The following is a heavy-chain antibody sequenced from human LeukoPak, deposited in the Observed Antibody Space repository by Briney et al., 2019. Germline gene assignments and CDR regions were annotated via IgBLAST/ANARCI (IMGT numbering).Heavy chain of an antibody. V-gene: IGHV4-38-2*01. Sequence: SETLSLTCAVSGYSISSGYYWGWIRQPPGKGLEWIGSIYHSGSTYYNPSLKSRVTISVDTSKNQFSLKLSSVTAADTAVYYCARHSPNWGINCWGQGTLVTVSS. CDR1: GYSISSGYY. J-gene: IGHJ4*02. D-gene: IGHD7-27*01. CDR3: ARHSPNWGINC. CDR2: IYHSGST.